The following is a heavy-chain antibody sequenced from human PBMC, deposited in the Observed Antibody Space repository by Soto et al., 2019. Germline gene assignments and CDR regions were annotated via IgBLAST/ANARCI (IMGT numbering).Heavy chain of an antibody. D-gene: IGHD2-21*02. V-gene: IGHV4-39*01. J-gene: IGHJ4*02. CDR2: IYYSGST. Sequence: PSETLSLTCTVSGGSISSSSYYWGWIRQPPGKGLEWIGSIYYSGSTYYNPFLKSRVTISVDTSKNQFSLKLSSVTAADTAVYYCARSSRDMGHYFDYWGQGTLVTVSS. CDR1: GGSISSSSYY. CDR3: ARSSRDMGHYFDY.